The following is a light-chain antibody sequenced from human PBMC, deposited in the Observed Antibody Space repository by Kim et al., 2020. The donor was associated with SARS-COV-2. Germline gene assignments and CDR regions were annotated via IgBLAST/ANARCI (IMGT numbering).Light chain of an antibody. CDR1: QGIRND. Sequence: ASVGDRVTITCRASQGIRNDLGWYQQKPGKAPKLLLYAASSLQSGVPSRFSGSGSGTDFTLTISSLQPEDFATYYCLQDYIYPYTFGQGTKVDIK. CDR3: LQDYIYPYT. CDR2: AAS. V-gene: IGKV1-6*01. J-gene: IGKJ2*01.